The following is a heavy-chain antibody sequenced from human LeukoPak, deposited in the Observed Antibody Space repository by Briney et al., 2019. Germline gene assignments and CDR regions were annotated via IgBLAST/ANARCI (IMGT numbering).Heavy chain of an antibody. CDR3: ARLGGATSPFGY. D-gene: IGHD1-26*01. Sequence: PSETLSLTCAVSGGSISSYYWSWIRQPPGKGLEWIGYIYYTGNTNYNPSLKSRVTISVDTSKNQFSLNLSSVTAADTAIYYCARLGGATSPFGYWGQGTLVTVSS. CDR2: IYYTGNT. CDR1: GGSISSYY. V-gene: IGHV4-59*08. J-gene: IGHJ4*02.